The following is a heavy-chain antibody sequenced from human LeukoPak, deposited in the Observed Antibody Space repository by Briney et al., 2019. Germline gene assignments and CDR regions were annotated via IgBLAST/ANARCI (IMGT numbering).Heavy chain of an antibody. D-gene: IGHD3-10*01. Sequence: GGSLRLSCAASGFTFSSYAMSWVRQAPGGGLEWVSSITTSGGSTYYADSVKGRFTISRDNAKNTLYLQMNSLRAEDTAVYNCAKDHYVSGRYDAFDIWGQGTIVTVSS. CDR2: ITTSGGST. J-gene: IGHJ3*02. CDR1: GFTFSSYA. CDR3: AKDHYVSGRYDAFDI. V-gene: IGHV3-23*01.